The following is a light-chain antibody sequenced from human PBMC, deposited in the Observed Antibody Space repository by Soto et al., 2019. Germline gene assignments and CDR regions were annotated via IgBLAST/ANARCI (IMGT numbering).Light chain of an antibody. Sequence: QSVVTQPPSASGTPGQRVTISCSGANSNIGGNPVNWFQQLPGRAPKLLIYNNSQRSSGVPDRFSGSKSGTSASLVISGLQSEDEADYYCAAWDDSLNGWVFGGGTKLTVL. CDR2: NNS. J-gene: IGLJ3*02. CDR3: AAWDDSLNGWV. V-gene: IGLV1-44*01. CDR1: NSNIGGNP.